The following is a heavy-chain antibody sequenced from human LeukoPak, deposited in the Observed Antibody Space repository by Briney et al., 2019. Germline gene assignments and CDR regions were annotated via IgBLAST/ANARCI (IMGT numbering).Heavy chain of an antibody. CDR2: FTSDGNSM. V-gene: IGHV3-74*01. Sequence: GGSLRLSCAASGFTLSSYTMYWLRQAPGRGLVWVARFTSDGNSMTYADFVKGRFTVSRDIAKNTLYLQMNSLRAEDTAVYYCARAQVGTPTDCWGQGTLVTLSS. D-gene: IGHD1-26*01. CDR1: GFTLSSYT. J-gene: IGHJ4*02. CDR3: ARAQVGTPTDC.